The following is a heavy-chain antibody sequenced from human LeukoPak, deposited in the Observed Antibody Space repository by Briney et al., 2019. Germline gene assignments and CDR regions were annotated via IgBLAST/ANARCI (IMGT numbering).Heavy chain of an antibody. Sequence: GGSLRLSCAASGFTFSGYGMHWVRQAPGKGLEWVAGIGYDGSNKYHADSVKGRLNISRDNSKNTLYLQMNSLRAEDTAVYYCAKRGRSGYDFEYWGQGTLVTVSS. CDR3: AKRGRSGYDFEY. J-gene: IGHJ4*02. D-gene: IGHD5-12*01. CDR1: GFTFSGYG. V-gene: IGHV3-30*18. CDR2: IGYDGSNK.